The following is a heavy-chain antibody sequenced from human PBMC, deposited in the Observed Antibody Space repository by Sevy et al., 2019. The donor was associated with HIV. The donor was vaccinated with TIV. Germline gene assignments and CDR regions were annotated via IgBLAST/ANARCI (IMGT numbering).Heavy chain of an antibody. V-gene: IGHV3-11*01. D-gene: IGHD3-10*01. Sequence: GGSLRLSCAASGFTFSDYYMSWIRQAPGRGLEWVSYISDRGTTIYYADSVKGRFTISRDNAKNSLYLQMNSLRAEDTAVYYCAREGSLRYFDFWGLCTLVTVSS. J-gene: IGHJ2*01. CDR3: AREGSLRYFDF. CDR1: GFTFSDYY. CDR2: ISDRGTTI.